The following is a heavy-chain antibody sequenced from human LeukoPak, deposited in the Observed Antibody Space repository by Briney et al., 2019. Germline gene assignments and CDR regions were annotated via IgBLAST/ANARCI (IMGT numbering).Heavy chain of an antibody. CDR2: IYYSGST. Sequence: PSETLSLTCTVSGGSISSSSYYWGWIRQPPGKGLEWIGSIYYSGSTYYNPSLKSRVTISVDTSKNQFSLKLSSVTAADTAVYYCARRGSRPQNRRWLQPNDYWGQGTLVTVSS. V-gene: IGHV4-39*07. CDR1: GGSISSSSYY. CDR3: ARRGSRPQNRRWLQPNDY. J-gene: IGHJ4*02. D-gene: IGHD5-12*01.